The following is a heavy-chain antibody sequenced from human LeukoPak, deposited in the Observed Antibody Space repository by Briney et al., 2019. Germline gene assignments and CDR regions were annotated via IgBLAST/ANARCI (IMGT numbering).Heavy chain of an antibody. CDR1: GYTFTGYY. V-gene: IGHV1-2*02. CDR3: ARRRNDYHYGMDV. J-gene: IGHJ6*02. Sequence: ASVKVSCKASGYTFTGYYIHWVRQAPGQGLEWMGWINPNSGGTNYAQKFQGRVTMTRDTSISTAYMELRSLRSDDTAVYYCARRRNDYHYGMDVWGQGTTVTVSS. CDR2: INPNSGGT.